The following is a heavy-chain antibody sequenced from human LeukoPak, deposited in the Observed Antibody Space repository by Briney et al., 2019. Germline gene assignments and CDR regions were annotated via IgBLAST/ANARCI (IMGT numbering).Heavy chain of an antibody. CDR3: ARGRGVLWFGE. CDR1: GGSFSGYY. Sequence: SETLSLTCAVYGGSFSGYYWSWIRQPPGKGLEWIGDFDYSGSTNYNPSLKSRVTISVDTSKNQFSLELSSVTAADTAVYYCARGRGVLWFGEGGHGTLVTVSS. V-gene: IGHV4-34*01. J-gene: IGHJ4*01. CDR2: FDYSGST. D-gene: IGHD3-10*01.